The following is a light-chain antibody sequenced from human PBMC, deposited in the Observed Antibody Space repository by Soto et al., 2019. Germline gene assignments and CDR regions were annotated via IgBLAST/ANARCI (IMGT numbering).Light chain of an antibody. J-gene: IGKJ1*01. Sequence: IVFTQTPATLSLSPGETARISCRASQSVSSYLAWYQRKPGQSPRLLIYDASNRATGIPARFSGSGSGTDFTLTISSLEPEDFAVYYCHQRGSWPRGTFGQGSKVDNK. CDR3: HQRGSWPRGT. V-gene: IGKV3-11*01. CDR1: QSVSSY. CDR2: DAS.